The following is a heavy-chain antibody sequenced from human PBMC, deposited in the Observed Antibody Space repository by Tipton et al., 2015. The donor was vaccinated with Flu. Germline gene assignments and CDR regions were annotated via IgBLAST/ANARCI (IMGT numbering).Heavy chain of an antibody. CDR2: ISGSRSYI. V-gene: IGHV3-21*01. CDR3: AREGILMVYAIHY. J-gene: IGHJ4*02. CDR1: GFTFGSYS. D-gene: IGHD2-8*01. Sequence: SLRLSCAASGFTFGSYSMNWVRHAPGKGLEWVSSISGSRSYIKYADSVKGRFTISRDNAKKTLFLQMNSLRVEDTAVYYCAREGILMVYAIHYWGQGTPVTVSS.